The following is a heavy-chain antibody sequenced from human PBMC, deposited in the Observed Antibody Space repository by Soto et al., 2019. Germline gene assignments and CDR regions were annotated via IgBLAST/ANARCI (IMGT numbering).Heavy chain of an antibody. V-gene: IGHV1-3*01. Sequence: ASVKVSCKASGFIFSSYTMHWVRQAPGQSLEWMGWINVDNGATKYSQKFQGGVTITRDTFATTAYMDLSSLRSEDTAVYYCARGPPLVRLSDAPRALDYWGAGTTVTVYS. CDR3: ARGPPLVRLSDAPRALDY. CDR1: GFIFSSYT. J-gene: IGHJ4*02. CDR2: INVDNGAT. D-gene: IGHD2-15*01.